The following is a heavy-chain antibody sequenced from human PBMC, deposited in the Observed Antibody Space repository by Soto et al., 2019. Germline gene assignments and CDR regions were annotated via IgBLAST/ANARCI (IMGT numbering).Heavy chain of an antibody. D-gene: IGHD5-12*01. Sequence: PGGSLRLSCAASGFTFSSYGMHWVRQAPGKGLEWVAVTWYDGSNKYYADSVKGRFTISRDNSKNTLYLQMNSLRAEDTAVYSCARDRGYSGYDSPRFYYGMDVWGQGTTVTVSS. V-gene: IGHV3-33*01. CDR1: GFTFSSYG. CDR3: ARDRGYSGYDSPRFYYGMDV. J-gene: IGHJ6*02. CDR2: TWYDGSNK.